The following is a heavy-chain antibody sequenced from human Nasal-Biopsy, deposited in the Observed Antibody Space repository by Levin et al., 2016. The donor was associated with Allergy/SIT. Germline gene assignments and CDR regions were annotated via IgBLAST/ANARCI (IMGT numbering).Heavy chain of an antibody. J-gene: IGHJ4*02. CDR2: IYPGDSNT. D-gene: IGHD2-15*01. CDR1: GYSFTSNW. V-gene: IGHV5-51*01. Sequence: GESLKISCKASGYSFTSNWIGWVRQMPGKGLEWMGIIYPGDSNTKYSPSFQGQVTISADKSISSAYLQWSSLKASDTAIYYCARQSCSGTSCYSVDSWGQGTLVTVSS. CDR3: ARQSCSGTSCYSVDS.